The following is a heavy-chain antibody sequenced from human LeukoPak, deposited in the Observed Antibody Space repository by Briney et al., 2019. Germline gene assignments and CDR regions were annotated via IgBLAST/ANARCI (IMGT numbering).Heavy chain of an antibody. Sequence: SETLSLTCTVSGYSISSGYYWGWIRQPPGKGLEWIGSIYHSGSTYYNPSLKSRVTISLDTSKNQFSLRLNSVTAADTAVYYCARSDYHSGSNPFDYWGQGTLVTVSS. J-gene: IGHJ4*02. D-gene: IGHD1-26*01. CDR3: ARSDYHSGSNPFDY. V-gene: IGHV4-38-2*02. CDR2: IYHSGST. CDR1: GYSISSGYY.